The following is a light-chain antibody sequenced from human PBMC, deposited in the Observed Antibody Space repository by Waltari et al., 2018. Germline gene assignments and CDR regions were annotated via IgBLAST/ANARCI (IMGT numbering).Light chain of an antibody. J-gene: IGKJ4*01. CDR3: QQYHSDLLS. Sequence: MTQSPSTLSASVGDRVTMTCRASQRIDRWLAWYQQKPGKAPRVIIYESSSLESGVPSRFSGSGFGTEFTLTINNLQPDDFATYYCQQYHSDLLSFGGGTRVEIK. CDR1: QRIDRW. V-gene: IGKV1-5*03. CDR2: ESS.